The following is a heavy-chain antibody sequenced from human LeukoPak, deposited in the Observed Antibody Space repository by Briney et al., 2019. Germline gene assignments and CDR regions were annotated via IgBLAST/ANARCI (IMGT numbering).Heavy chain of an antibody. CDR1: TGSTPTYY. D-gene: IGHD3-22*01. J-gene: IGHJ4*02. CDR3: ARLVYDTSDYYYFDH. Sequence: KSSETLSLTCTVSTGSTPTYYWSWIRQPPGKGLEWIGFIWNSGITNYNPSLKSRITISADASKNQFSLKLSSVTAADTAVYYCARLVYDTSDYYYFDHWGQGTLVTVSS. CDR2: IWNSGIT. V-gene: IGHV4-59*08.